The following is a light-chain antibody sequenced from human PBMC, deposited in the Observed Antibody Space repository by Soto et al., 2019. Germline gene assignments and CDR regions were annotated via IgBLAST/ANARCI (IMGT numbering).Light chain of an antibody. J-gene: IGKJ4*01. CDR2: DAS. CDR3: QQYKNWPPLT. V-gene: IGKV3-15*01. CDR1: QSVSSN. Sequence: EIVMTQSPATLSVSPGERATLSCRASQSVSSNLAWYQQKPGQAPRLLMYDASTRATGIPARFSGSGSGTAFTLTISSLQSEDFAVYYCQQYKNWPPLTFGGGTKVDIK.